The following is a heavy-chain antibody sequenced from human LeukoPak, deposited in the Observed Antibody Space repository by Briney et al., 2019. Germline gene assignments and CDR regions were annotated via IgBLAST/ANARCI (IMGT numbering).Heavy chain of an antibody. Sequence: GGSLRLSCAASGFTFNYYWLTWVRQAPGKGLEWVANIQQDGSEKYYVDSVKGRFTISRNNSKNTLFLQMNSLRPEDTAVYYCAKDNASGYDYSGYYWYFDYWGQGTLVTVSS. D-gene: IGHD3-22*01. CDR2: IQQDGSEK. CDR1: GFTFNYYW. CDR3: AKDNASGYDYSGYYWYFDY. V-gene: IGHV3-7*01. J-gene: IGHJ4*02.